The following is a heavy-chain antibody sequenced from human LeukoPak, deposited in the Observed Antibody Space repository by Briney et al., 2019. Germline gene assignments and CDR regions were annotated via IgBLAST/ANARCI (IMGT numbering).Heavy chain of an antibody. CDR2: TYYRSKWYS. J-gene: IGHJ4*02. CDR3: ARSSGWIDY. Sequence: SQTLSLTCALSGDSVSSNSAAWNWIRQSPSRGLEWLGRTYYRSKWYSESAPSVKSRITVNPDTSKNQFSLQLSSVTPEDTAVYYCARSSGWIDYWGQGALVTVSS. V-gene: IGHV6-1*01. CDR1: GDSVSSNSAA. D-gene: IGHD6-25*01.